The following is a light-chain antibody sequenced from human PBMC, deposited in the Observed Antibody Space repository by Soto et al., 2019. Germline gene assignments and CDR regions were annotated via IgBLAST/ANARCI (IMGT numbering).Light chain of an antibody. J-gene: IGKJ4*01. CDR1: QSVSSY. V-gene: IGKV3-11*01. CDR2: DAS. CDR3: QRRSNWPST. Sequence: EIVLTQSPATLSLSPGQIAALSCRASQSVSSYLAWYQQKPGQAPRLLIYDASQRATGIPARFSGSGSGTDFTLTISSLEPEDFAVYFCQRRSNWPSTFGGGTKVEI.